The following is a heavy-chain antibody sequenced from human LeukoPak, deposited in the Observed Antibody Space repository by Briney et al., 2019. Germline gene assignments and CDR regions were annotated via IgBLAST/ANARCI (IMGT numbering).Heavy chain of an antibody. V-gene: IGHV1-18*01. CDR3: ARAKWELLLGDY. CDR2: ISAYNGNT. D-gene: IGHD1-26*01. J-gene: IGHJ4*02. CDR1: GYTFTSYG. Sequence: ASVPVSCKASGYTFTSYGISWVRQAPGKGLKWMGWISAYNGNTNYAQRLQGRITMTTDTSTSTAYMELRSLRSDDTAVYYCARAKWELLLGDYWGQGTLVTVSS.